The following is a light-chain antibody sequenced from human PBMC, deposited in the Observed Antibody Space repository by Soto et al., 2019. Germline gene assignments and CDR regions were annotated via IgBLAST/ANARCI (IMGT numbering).Light chain of an antibody. CDR2: GAS. J-gene: IGKJ4*01. CDR1: QSVSRN. CDR3: QQYNNWPLT. V-gene: IGKV3-15*01. Sequence: EIVMTQSPATLSVSPGERDTLSCRASQSVSRNLAWYQQKPGQAPRLLIYGASTRATGIPARFSGSGSGTEFTLTISSLQSEDFAVYYCQQYNNWPLTFGGGTKVEIK.